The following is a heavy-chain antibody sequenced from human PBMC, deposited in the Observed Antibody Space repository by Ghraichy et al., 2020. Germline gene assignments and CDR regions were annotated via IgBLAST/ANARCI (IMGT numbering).Heavy chain of an antibody. CDR2: ISGSGDKE. D-gene: IGHD3-3*02. V-gene: IGHV3-23*01. CDR1: GVTFSSYA. J-gene: IGHJ4*02. Sequence: GGSLRLSCAASGVTFSSYAMSWVRQAPGKGLEWVSAISGSGDKEYYADSVKGRFTISRDNFKNTLYLEMNSLRAEDTALYYCAKDPSPYSISWYYFDYWGQGTLVTVSS. CDR3: AKDPSPYSISWYYFDY.